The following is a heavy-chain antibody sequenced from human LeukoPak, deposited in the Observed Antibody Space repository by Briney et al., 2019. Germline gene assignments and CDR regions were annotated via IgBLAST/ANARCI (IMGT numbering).Heavy chain of an antibody. CDR3: ARDSSGYFRYYYYYGMDV. J-gene: IGHJ6*02. Sequence: ASVKVSCKTSGYTFTNYDINWVRQATGRGLEWMGWMNPKSGNTGSAQRFQGRVTITADESTSTAYMELSSLRSEDTAVYYCARDSSGYFRYYYYYGMDVWGQGTTVTVSS. CDR2: MNPKSGNT. V-gene: IGHV1-8*01. CDR1: GYTFTNYD. D-gene: IGHD3-22*01.